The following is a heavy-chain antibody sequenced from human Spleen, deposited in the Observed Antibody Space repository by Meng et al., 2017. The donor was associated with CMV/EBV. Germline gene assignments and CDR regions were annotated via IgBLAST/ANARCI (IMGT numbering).Heavy chain of an antibody. Sequence: YGGSFSGYYWSWIRQPPGKGLEWIGEINHSGSTNYNPSLKSRVTISVDTSKNQFSLKLSSVTAADTAVYYCARDAGYCSSTSCYSDYWGQGTLVTVSS. J-gene: IGHJ4*02. V-gene: IGHV4-34*01. CDR3: ARDAGYCSSTSCYSDY. D-gene: IGHD2-2*01. CDR2: INHSGST. CDR1: GGSFSGYY.